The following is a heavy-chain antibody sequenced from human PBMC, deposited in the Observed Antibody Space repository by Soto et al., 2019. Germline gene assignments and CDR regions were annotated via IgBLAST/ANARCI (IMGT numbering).Heavy chain of an antibody. CDR1: GGSFSGYY. D-gene: IGHD3-9*01. CDR3: ADQNDYIMPGYQRHIDY. Sequence: SETLSLTCAVYGGSFSGYYWSWIRQPPGKGLEWIGEINHSGSTNYNPSLKSRVTISVDTSKNQFSLKLSSVTAADTAVYYCADQNDYIMPGYQRHIDYWGQGTLVTVSS. V-gene: IGHV4-34*01. J-gene: IGHJ4*02. CDR2: INHSGST.